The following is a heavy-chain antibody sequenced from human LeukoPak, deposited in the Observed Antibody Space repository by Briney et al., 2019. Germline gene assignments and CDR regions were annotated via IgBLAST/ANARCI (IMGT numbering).Heavy chain of an antibody. CDR2: IYHTGST. CDR3: ARVWWSTSARQYYFDY. CDR1: GYSIASSYY. J-gene: IGHJ4*02. Sequence: SETLSLTCTVSGYSIASSYYWGWIRQPPGKGLEWIGNIYHTGSTYYNPSLKSRVTISLDLARTQFSLKLSSLTAADTAVYYCARVWWSTSARQYYFDYWSQGTLVTVSS. D-gene: IGHD6-6*01. V-gene: IGHV4-38-2*02.